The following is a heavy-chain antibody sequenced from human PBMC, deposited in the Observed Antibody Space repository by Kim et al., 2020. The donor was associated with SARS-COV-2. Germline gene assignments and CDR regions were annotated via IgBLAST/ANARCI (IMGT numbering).Heavy chain of an antibody. Sequence: SETLSLTCSVSGVSISTNYHYWGWVRQPPGKGLEWIGSVYNSGTTYYNPSLKSRVTISGDTSKNQFSLNMRSVTAADTAVYYCACNVGSTPEYYFDYWGRGALVTVSS. V-gene: IGHV4-39*07. CDR1: GVSISTNYHY. D-gene: IGHD1-26*01. CDR2: VYNSGTT. CDR3: ACNVGSTPEYYFDY. J-gene: IGHJ4*02.